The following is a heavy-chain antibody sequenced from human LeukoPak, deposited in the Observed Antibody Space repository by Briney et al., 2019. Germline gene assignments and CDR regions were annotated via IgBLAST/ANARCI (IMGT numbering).Heavy chain of an antibody. CDR1: GFTLSSYG. CDR2: IWYDGSNK. V-gene: IGHV3-33*06. Sequence: PGGSLRLSCAASGFTLSSYGMHWVRQAPGKGLEWVAVIWYDGSNKYYADSVKGRFTISRDNSKNTLYLQMNSLRAEDTAVYYCAKDPYDSSGYYFPYFWGQGTLVTVSS. D-gene: IGHD3-22*01. J-gene: IGHJ4*02. CDR3: AKDPYDSSGYYFPYF.